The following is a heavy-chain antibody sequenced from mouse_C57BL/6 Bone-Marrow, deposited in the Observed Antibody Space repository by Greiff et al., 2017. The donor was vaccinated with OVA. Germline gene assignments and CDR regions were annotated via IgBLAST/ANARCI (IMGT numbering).Heavy chain of an antibody. CDR3: ARSNYGSSYVGYFDV. CDR2: IPPNSCST. Sequence: ASVPLSFPSSCSPFPSSSLLFFPPLPGPFLSLIVMIPPNSCSTNSNEKFKSKATLTVDKSSSTAYMQLSSLTSEDSAVYYCARSNYGSSYVGYFDVWGTGTTVTVSS. D-gene: IGHD1-1*01. J-gene: IGHJ1*03. CDR1: CSPFPSSS. V-gene: IGHV1-64*01.